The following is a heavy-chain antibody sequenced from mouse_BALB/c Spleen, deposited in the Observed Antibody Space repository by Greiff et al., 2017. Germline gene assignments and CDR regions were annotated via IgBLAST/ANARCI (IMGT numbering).Heavy chain of an antibody. CDR2: IYPGDGDT. CDR1: GYAFSSYW. D-gene: IGHD2-1*01. CDR3: ARRGNSFFDY. J-gene: IGHJ2*01. Sequence: VNVVESGAELVRPGSSVKISCKASGYAFSSYWMNWVKQRPGQGLEWIGQIYPGDGDTNYNGKFKGKTTLTADKSSSTAYMQLSSLTSEDSAVYFCARRGNSFFDYWGQGTTLTVSS. V-gene: IGHV1-80*01.